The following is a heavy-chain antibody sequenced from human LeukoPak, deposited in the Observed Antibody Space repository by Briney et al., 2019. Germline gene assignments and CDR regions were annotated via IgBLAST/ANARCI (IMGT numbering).Heavy chain of an antibody. V-gene: IGHV1-2*02. CDR1: GYTFTGYY. CDR2: INPNSGGT. J-gene: IGHJ5*02. Sequence: ASVKVSCKASGYTFTGYYMHWVRQAPGQGLEWMGWINPNSGGTNYAQKFQGRVTMTRNTSISTAYMELSSLRSEDTAVYYCARGHRITMVRGVIGWFDPWGQGTLVTVSS. D-gene: IGHD3-10*01. CDR3: ARGHRITMVRGVIGWFDP.